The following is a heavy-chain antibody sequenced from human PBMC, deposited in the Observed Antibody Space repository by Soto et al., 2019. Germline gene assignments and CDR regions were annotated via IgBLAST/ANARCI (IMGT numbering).Heavy chain of an antibody. V-gene: IGHV4-39*01. D-gene: IGHD3-3*01. Sequence: QLQLQESGPGLVKPSETLSLTCTVSGGSISSSSYYWGWIRQPPGKGLEWIGSIYYSGSTYYNPSLKSRVTISVDTSKNQFSLKLSSVTAADTAVYYCSLEDFWSGYYTDYYYYMDVWGKGTTVTVSS. J-gene: IGHJ6*03. CDR3: SLEDFWSGYYTDYYYYMDV. CDR1: GGSISSSSYY. CDR2: IYYSGST.